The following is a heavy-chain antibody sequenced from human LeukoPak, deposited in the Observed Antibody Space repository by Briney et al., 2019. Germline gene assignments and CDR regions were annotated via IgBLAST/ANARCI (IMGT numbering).Heavy chain of an antibody. CDR3: AKGSGSSSRSEIDY. D-gene: IGHD6-13*01. V-gene: IGHV3-23*01. Sequence: GGSLRLSCAASGFNFDIFAMTWVRQAPGKGLEWVSAIGSSGSTYYADSVKGRFTISRDNSKNTLYLQMNSLRAEDTAVYYCAKGSGSSSRSEIDYWGQGTLVTVSS. J-gene: IGHJ4*02. CDR2: IGSSGST. CDR1: GFNFDIFA.